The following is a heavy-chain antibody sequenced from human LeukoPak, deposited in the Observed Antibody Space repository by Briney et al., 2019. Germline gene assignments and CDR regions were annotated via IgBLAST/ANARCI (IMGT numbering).Heavy chain of an antibody. J-gene: IGHJ4*02. D-gene: IGHD4-23*01. CDR3: VRDRGYSTFDY. Sequence: GESLRLSCAASGFIFSEHWMSWVRQAPGKGPEWVANMKEDGGEINYVDSVKGRFTISRDNAKNSLYLQMNRLRAEDTAVYYCVRDRGYSTFDYWGQGTLATVSS. V-gene: IGHV3-7*01. CDR2: MKEDGGEI. CDR1: GFIFSEHW.